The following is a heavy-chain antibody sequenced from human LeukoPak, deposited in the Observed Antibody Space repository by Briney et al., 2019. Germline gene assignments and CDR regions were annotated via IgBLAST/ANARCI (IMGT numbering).Heavy chain of an antibody. CDR1: GGSFSGYY. Sequence: PSETLSLTCAVYGGSFSGYYWSWIRQPPGKGLEWIGEINHSGSTNYNPSLKSRVTISVDTSKNQFSLKLSSVTAADTAVYYCARQWMDYDFWSGYFDYWGQGTLVTVSS. V-gene: IGHV4-34*01. D-gene: IGHD3-3*01. CDR2: INHSGST. CDR3: ARQWMDYDFWSGYFDY. J-gene: IGHJ4*02.